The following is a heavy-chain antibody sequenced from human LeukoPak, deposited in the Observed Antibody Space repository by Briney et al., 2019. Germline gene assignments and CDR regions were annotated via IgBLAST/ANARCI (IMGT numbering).Heavy chain of an antibody. D-gene: IGHD6-13*01. J-gene: IGHJ6*03. CDR3: ARDEQQLGYYYYYMDV. CDR2: ISAYNGNT. V-gene: IGHV1-18*01. Sequence: GASVKVSCKASGYTFTSYCISWVRQAPGQGLEWMGWISAYNGNTNYAQKLQGRVTMTTDTSTSTAYMELRSLRSDDTAVYYCARDEQQLGYYYYYMDVWGKGTTVTVSS. CDR1: GYTFTSYC.